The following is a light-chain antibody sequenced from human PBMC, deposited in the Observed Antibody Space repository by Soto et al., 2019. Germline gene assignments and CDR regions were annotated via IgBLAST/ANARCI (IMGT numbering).Light chain of an antibody. Sequence: DIHMTQSXSSLSASVGDRVTITCRANQGISNYLAWYQQKPGKVPKVLIYAASTLQSGVPSRFSGSGSGTDFTLTISSLQPEDVATYYCQKYNSAPYPFGQGTKVDIK. CDR2: AAS. J-gene: IGKJ1*01. V-gene: IGKV1-27*01. CDR1: QGISNY. CDR3: QKYNSAPYP.